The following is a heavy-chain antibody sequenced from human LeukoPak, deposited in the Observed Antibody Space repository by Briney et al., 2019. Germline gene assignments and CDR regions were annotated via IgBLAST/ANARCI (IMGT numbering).Heavy chain of an antibody. V-gene: IGHV1-69*11. D-gene: IGHD3-10*01. Sequence: ASVKVSCKASGYTLTSYDINWVRQATGQGLEWTGRIIPYLGTSNYAQNFQGRVTLTADEATNTAYMELNRLRSDDTAVYYCTRDAGDYGGSGSYPDYWGQGTLVTVSS. CDR2: IIPYLGTS. J-gene: IGHJ4*02. CDR1: GYTLTSYD. CDR3: TRDAGDYGGSGSYPDY.